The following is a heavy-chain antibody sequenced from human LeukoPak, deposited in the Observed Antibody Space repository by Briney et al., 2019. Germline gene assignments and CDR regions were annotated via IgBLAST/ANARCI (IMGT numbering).Heavy chain of an antibody. CDR1: GFTFSSYG. J-gene: IGHJ6*03. D-gene: IGHD3-3*01. V-gene: IGHV3-33*01. CDR2: IWYDGSNK. CDR3: ARNAYYDFWSGYYGTKSGDYYYYVDV. Sequence: GGSLRLSCAASGFTFSSYGMHWVRQAPGKGLEWVAVIWYDGSNKYYADSVKGRFTISRDNSKNTLYLQMNSLRAEDTAVYYCARNAYYDFWSGYYGTKSGDYYYYVDVWGKGTTVTVSS.